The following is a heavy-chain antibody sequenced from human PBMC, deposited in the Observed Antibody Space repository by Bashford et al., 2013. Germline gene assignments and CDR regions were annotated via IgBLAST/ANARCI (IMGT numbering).Heavy chain of an antibody. J-gene: IGHJ4*02. CDR3: ARGSRTGYDSSGYYYDFDV. Sequence: SETLSLTCSVSGVSTNTVGYYWTWIRQHPGRGLEWIGFIHNAGGAFYNPSLKSRTAISIDTSQDHFFLRLHSVTAADTAVYFCARGSRTGYDSSGYYYDFDVWGLGTLVTVSS. V-gene: IGHV4-31*03. CDR1: GVSTNTVGYY. D-gene: IGHD3-22*01. CDR2: IHNAGGA.